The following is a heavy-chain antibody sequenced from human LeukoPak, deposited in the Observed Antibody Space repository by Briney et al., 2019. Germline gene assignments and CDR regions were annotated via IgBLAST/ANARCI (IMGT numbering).Heavy chain of an antibody. CDR3: ARWSSYYYYYYMDV. CDR1: GGSISSYY. D-gene: IGHD4-23*01. J-gene: IGHJ6*03. Sequence: PPETLSLTCTVSGGSISSYYWSWIRQPAGKGLEWIGRIYTSGSTNYNPSLKSRVTMSVDTSKNQFSLKLSSVTAADTAVYYCARWSSYYYYYYMDVWGKGTTVTVSS. CDR2: IYTSGST. V-gene: IGHV4-4*07.